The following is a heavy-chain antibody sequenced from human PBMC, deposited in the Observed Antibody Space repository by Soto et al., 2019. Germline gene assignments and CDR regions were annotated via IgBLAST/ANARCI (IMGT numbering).Heavy chain of an antibody. J-gene: IGHJ4*02. CDR2: TYYRSKWYN. D-gene: IGHD6-13*01. CDR1: GDSVSSNSAA. V-gene: IGHV6-1*01. Sequence: QVQLQQSGPGLVKPSQTLSLTCAISGDSVSSNSAAWNWIRQSPSRGLEWLGRTYYRSKWYNDYAVSVKSRITINPDTSKTQFSLQLNSVTPEDTAVYYCARVLEEQQLVDGCYFDYWGQGTLVTVSS. CDR3: ARVLEEQQLVDGCYFDY.